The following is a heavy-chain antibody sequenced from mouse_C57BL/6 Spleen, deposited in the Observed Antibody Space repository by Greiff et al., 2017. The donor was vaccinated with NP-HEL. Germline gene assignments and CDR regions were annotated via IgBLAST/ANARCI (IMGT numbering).Heavy chain of an antibody. V-gene: IGHV5-9-1*02. J-gene: IGHJ3*01. D-gene: IGHD2-14*01. CDR2: ISSGGDYI. CDR1: GFTFSSYA. CDR3: TRGGDGEYDENWFAY. Sequence: EVKVVESGEGLVKPGGSLKLSCAASGFTFSSYAMSWVRQTPEKRLEWVAYISSGGDYIYYADTVKGRFTISRDNARNTLYLQMSSLKSEDTAMYYCTRGGDGEYDENWFAYWGQGTLVTVSA.